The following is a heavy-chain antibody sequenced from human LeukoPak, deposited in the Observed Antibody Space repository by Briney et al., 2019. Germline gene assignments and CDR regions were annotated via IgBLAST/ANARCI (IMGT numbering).Heavy chain of an antibody. Sequence: SETLSLTCAVSGNSISSGYYWGWIRQPQGKGLEWIGSIYHSGSTYYNPSLKSRVTISVDTSKNQFSLKLSSVTAADTAVYYCARLPLHSYFDYWGQGTLVTVSS. CDR3: ARLPLHSYFDY. CDR2: IYHSGST. J-gene: IGHJ4*02. V-gene: IGHV4-38-2*01. CDR1: GNSISSGYY.